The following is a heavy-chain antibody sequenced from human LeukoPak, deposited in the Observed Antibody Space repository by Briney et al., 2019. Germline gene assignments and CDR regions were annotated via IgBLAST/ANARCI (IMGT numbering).Heavy chain of an antibody. CDR2: IYPGDSDT. Sequence: GESLKISCKGFGYTFTSYWVGWVRQMPGKGLEWMGIIYPGDSDTRYSPSFQGQVTISVDKSISTAYLQWSSLKASDTAMYYCAGRGTGTTLAFDYWGQGTLVTVSS. J-gene: IGHJ4*02. D-gene: IGHD1-1*01. V-gene: IGHV5-51*01. CDR1: GYTFTSYW. CDR3: AGRGTGTTLAFDY.